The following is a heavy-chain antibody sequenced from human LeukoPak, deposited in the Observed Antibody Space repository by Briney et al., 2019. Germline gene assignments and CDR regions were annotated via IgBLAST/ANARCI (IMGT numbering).Heavy chain of an antibody. CDR1: GFTFSSYA. J-gene: IGHJ4*02. CDR2: ISGSGGST. D-gene: IGHD3-10*01. Sequence: PGGSLRLSCAASGFTFSSYAMSCVRQAPGKGLEWVSAISGSGGSTYYADSVKGRFTISRDNSKNTLYLQMNSLRAEDTAVYYCAKGQYGSGSYYMRPFDYWSQGTLVTVSS. CDR3: AKGQYGSGSYYMRPFDY. V-gene: IGHV3-23*01.